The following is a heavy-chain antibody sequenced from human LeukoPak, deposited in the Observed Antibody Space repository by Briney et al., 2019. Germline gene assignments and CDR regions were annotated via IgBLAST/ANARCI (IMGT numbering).Heavy chain of an antibody. V-gene: IGHV3-48*01. D-gene: IGHD3-10*01. CDR2: ISSSSSTI. J-gene: IGHJ6*03. CDR3: AREVATMVRGVINYYYYYMDV. Sequence: GGSLRLSCAASGFTFSSYEMNWVRQAPGKGLEWVSYISSSSSTIYYADSVKGRFTISRDNAKNSLYLQMNSLRAEDTAVYYCAREVATMVRGVINYYYYYMDVWGKGTTVTVSS. CDR1: GFTFSSYE.